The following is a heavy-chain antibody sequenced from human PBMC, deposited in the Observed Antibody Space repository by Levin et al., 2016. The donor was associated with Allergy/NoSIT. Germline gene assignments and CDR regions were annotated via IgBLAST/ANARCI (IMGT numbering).Heavy chain of an antibody. CDR2: IRHRAYGSTI. CDR1: GFTFSSYN. D-gene: IGHD7-27*01. CDR3: ARDAGDYCWDV. V-gene: IGHV3-72*01. J-gene: IGHJ4*02. Sequence: GGSLRLSCVASGFTFSSYNMNWVRQAPGRGLEWISRIRHRAYGSTIEYAASVRGRFTISRDDSQSSVYLHMNSLKTEDTAVYYCARDAGDYCWDVWGRGTLVTVSS.